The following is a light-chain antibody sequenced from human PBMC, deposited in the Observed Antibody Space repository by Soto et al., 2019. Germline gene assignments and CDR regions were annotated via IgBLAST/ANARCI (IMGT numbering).Light chain of an antibody. V-gene: IGKV4-1*01. Sequence: DIVMTQSPDSLAVSLGERAIINCKSSQSVLYSSNNKSYLAWYQQRQRQPPKLLFYWASTRESGVPDRFSGAGSGTDFTLTISGLQAEDVAVYYCQQYYSSRSFGQGTKLEIK. J-gene: IGKJ2*03. CDR2: WAS. CDR3: QQYYSSRS. CDR1: QSVLYSSNNKSY.